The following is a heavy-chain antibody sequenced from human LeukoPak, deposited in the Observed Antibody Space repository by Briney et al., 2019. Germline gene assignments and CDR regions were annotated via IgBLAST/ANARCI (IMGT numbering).Heavy chain of an antibody. CDR2: ISSSSSYI. Sequence: PGGSLRLSCAASGFTFSSYSMNWVRQAPGKGLEWVSSISSSSSYIYYADSVKGRFTISRDNAKNSLYLQMNSLRAEDTAVYYCATAGYCSGGSCYLVDYWGQGTLVTVSS. V-gene: IGHV3-21*01. CDR1: GFTFSSYS. D-gene: IGHD2-15*01. CDR3: ATAGYCSGGSCYLVDY. J-gene: IGHJ4*02.